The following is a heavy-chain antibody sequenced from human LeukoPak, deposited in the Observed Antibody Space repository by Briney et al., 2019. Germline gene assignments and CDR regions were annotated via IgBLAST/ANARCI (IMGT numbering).Heavy chain of an antibody. CDR3: ARGESKRYSGYDYYVMDV. J-gene: IGHJ6*02. CDR1: GGSFSGYY. V-gene: IGHV4-34*01. D-gene: IGHD5-12*01. Sequence: SETLSLTCAVYGGSFSGYYWSWIRQPPGKGLEWIGEINHTGSTNYNPSLKSRVTISVDTSKNHFSLKVSSVTAADTAVYYCARGESKRYSGYDYYVMDVWGQGTTVTVSS. CDR2: INHTGST.